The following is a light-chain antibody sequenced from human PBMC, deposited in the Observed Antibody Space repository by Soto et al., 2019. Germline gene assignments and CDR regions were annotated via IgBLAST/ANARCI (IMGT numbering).Light chain of an antibody. V-gene: IGKV1-39*01. J-gene: IGKJ1*01. CDR3: HQGYSTPRT. CDR2: GAS. Sequence: DIQMTQSPSSLSASVGDRVTITCRASQSISSYLNWYQQKPGKAPKLLIYGASSLQSGVPSRFSGSGSGTDFTLNISSLQPEDFATYYCHQGYSTPRTFGQGTKVEIK. CDR1: QSISSY.